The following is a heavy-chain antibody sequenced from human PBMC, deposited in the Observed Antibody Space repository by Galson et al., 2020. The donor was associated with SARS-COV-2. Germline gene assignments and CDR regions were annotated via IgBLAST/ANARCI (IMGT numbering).Heavy chain of an antibody. CDR2: MNPNSGAT. CDR1: GYTFTNYD. J-gene: IGHJ6*02. Sequence: ALVKVSCQASGYTFTNYDINWVRQATGQGREWMGWMNPNSGATGYAQKYQVRVTMTRDTSTGTAYMEVSSLRSDDTSVYYCARDGGGRIQEWFTYYYYGLDVWGQGTAVTVSS. CDR3: ARDGGGRIQEWFTYYYYGLDV. D-gene: IGHD5-18*01. V-gene: IGHV1-8*01.